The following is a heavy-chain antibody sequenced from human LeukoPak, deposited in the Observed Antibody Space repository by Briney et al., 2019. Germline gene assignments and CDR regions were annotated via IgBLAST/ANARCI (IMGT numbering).Heavy chain of an antibody. V-gene: IGHV1-69*13. CDR1: GGTFSSYA. CDR2: IIPVFATP. D-gene: IGHD3-3*01. CDR3: ARGLRITLFGLDY. Sequence: SVKVSCKASGGTFSSYAISWVRQAPGQGLEWMGGIIPVFATPNYAQKFQDRVTITADESTATAYMELSSLRSDDTAVYYCARGLRITLFGLDYWGQGTLVTVSS. J-gene: IGHJ4*02.